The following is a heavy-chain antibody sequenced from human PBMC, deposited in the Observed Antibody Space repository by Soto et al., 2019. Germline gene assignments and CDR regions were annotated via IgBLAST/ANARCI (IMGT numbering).Heavy chain of an antibody. CDR2: ISPNSGRP. CDR1: GYTFNKYD. CDR3: ATQHPLDSSGWYN. D-gene: IGHD6-19*01. J-gene: IGHJ4*02. V-gene: IGHV1-18*04. Sequence: GASVKVSCKASGYTFNKYDITWVRQAPGQGLEWLGLISPNSGRPSYAQKFEGRVTMTTDTSTTTAYLELRSLKASDTAIYYCATQHPLDSSGWYNWGQGTLVTVSS.